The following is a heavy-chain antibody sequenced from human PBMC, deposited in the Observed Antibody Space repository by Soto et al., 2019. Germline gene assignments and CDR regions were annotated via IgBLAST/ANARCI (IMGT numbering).Heavy chain of an antibody. D-gene: IGHD3-22*01. V-gene: IGHV1-69*13. J-gene: IGHJ4*02. CDR1: GGTFSSYA. Sequence: SVKVSCKASGGTFSSYAISWVRQAPGQGLEWMGGIIPIFGTANYAQKFQGRVTITADESTSTAYMELSSLRSEDTAVYYCAREATTDYYDSSGYHFYFDFWGQGTLVTVSS. CDR3: AREATTDYYDSSGYHFYFDF. CDR2: IIPIFGTA.